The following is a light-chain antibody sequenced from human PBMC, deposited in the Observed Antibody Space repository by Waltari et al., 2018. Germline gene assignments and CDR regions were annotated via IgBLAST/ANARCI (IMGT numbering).Light chain of an antibody. CDR1: NSNIGAGYG. J-gene: IGLJ3*02. CDR3: QSYDSSLSGVV. V-gene: IGLV1-40*01. CDR2: ANH. Sequence: QSVLTQPPSVSGAPGQRVTISCTGSNSNIGAGYGVHWYQHLPGTAPKLLIYANHKRPSGVHARFSGSNSGTSATLAITGLQAEDEADDHCQSYDSSLSGVVFGGGTKLTVL.